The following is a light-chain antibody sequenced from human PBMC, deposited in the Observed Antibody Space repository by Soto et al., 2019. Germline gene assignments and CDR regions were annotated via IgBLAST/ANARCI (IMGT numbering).Light chain of an antibody. CDR1: QGISTW. V-gene: IGKV1-12*01. CDR2: GAS. J-gene: IGKJ4*01. CDR3: QQANSVPLT. Sequence: DIQMTQSPSIVSASVGDRVTITCRASQGISTWLAWYQQKPGKVPKLLIKGASSLQSGVPSRFSGSCPRTDFTLTISSLQPEDFASYYCQQANSVPLTFGGGTKVEIK.